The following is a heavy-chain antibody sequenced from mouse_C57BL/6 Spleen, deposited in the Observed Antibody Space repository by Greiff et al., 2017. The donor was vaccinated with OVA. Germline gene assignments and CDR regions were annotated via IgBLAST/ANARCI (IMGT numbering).Heavy chain of an antibody. CDR2: IDPEDGET. CDR1: GFNITDYY. CDR3: ASAAYYSNYGEDYYARDY. V-gene: IGHV14-2*01. Sequence: EVQLQQSGAELVKPGASVKLSCTASGFNITDYYMHWVKQRTEQGLEWIGRIDPEDGETKYAPQFKGKATITADSSSNTAYLQLSSLTSEDTAVYYCASAAYYSNYGEDYYARDYWGQGTSVTVSS. D-gene: IGHD2-5*01. J-gene: IGHJ4*01.